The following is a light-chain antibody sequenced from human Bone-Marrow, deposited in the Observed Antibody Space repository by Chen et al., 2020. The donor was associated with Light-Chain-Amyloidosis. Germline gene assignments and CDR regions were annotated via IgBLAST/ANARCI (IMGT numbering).Light chain of an antibody. V-gene: IGKV2D-29*01. J-gene: IGKJ1*01. CDR2: EAF. Sequence: DVVMTQTPLSLSVTPGQPASTSCKSSQSLLYSSGVTYLYWFLQKPGQPPQLLIYEAFNRFSGVAHRFSGSGSGTDFTLRISRVEAEDVGTYYCMQSIHLRTFGQGPKVKIK. CDR1: QSLLYSSGVTY. CDR3: MQSIHLRT.